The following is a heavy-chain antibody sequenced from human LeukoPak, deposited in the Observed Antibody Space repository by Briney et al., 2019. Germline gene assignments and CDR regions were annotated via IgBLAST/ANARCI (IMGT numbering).Heavy chain of an antibody. CDR2: IIPILGIA. CDR1: GGTFSSYT. Sequence: SVKVSCKASGGTFSSYTISWVRQAPGQGLEWMGRIIPILGIANYAQKFQGRVTITADKSTSTAYMELSSLRSEDTAVYYCAGGLHIVVVPGASEADWFDPSGQGTLVTVSS. J-gene: IGHJ5*02. CDR3: AGGLHIVVVPGASEADWFDP. V-gene: IGHV1-69*02. D-gene: IGHD2-2*01.